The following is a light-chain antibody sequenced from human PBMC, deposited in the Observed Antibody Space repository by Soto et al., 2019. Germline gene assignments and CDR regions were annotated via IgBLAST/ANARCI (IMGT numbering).Light chain of an antibody. V-gene: IGKV1-33*01. CDR1: QDISNY. Sequence: DIQMTQSPSSLSASVGDRVTITCQASQDISNYLNWYQQKPGKAPKLLIYDASNLETGVPSRFSGSGSGTDFTFTISSLQPEDIATYSCQQYANLPETVGPGTKVDIX. CDR2: DAS. CDR3: QQYANLPET. J-gene: IGKJ3*01.